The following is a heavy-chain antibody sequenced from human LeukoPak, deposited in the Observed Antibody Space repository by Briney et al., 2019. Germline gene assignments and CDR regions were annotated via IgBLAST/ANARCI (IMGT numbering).Heavy chain of an antibody. V-gene: IGHV1-24*01. CDR1: GYTLTELS. Sequence: GASVKVSCKVSGYTLTELSMHWVRQAPGKGLEWMGGFDPEDGETIYAQKFQGRVTMTEDTSTDTAYMELSSLRSEDTAVYYCATPLDNSGSYYLNFDYWGQGTLVTVSS. CDR3: ATPLDNSGSYYLNFDY. J-gene: IGHJ4*02. CDR2: FDPEDGET. D-gene: IGHD1-26*01.